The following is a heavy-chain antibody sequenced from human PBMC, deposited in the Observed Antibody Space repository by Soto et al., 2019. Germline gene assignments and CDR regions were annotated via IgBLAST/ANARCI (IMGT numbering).Heavy chain of an antibody. Sequence: EAQLVESGGGLVKPGGSLRLSCAASGFTFSRHSMNWVRQAPGKGLEWVSSISSGSVYIYYADSVKGRFTISRDNAKNSLYLQMNSLTAEDTAVYFCARDPSTGSADYWGQGTLVTVSS. J-gene: IGHJ4*02. V-gene: IGHV3-21*01. CDR3: ARDPSTGSADY. D-gene: IGHD3-9*01. CDR2: ISSGSVYI. CDR1: GFTFSRHS.